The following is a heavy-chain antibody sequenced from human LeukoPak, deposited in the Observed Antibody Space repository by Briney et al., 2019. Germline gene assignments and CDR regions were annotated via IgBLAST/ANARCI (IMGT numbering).Heavy chain of an antibody. D-gene: IGHD5-24*01. Sequence: HSETLSLTCAVYGGSFSGYYWSWIRQPPGKGLEWIGEINHSGSTNYNPSLKSRVTISVDTSKNQFSLKLSSVTAADTAVYYCARPRRWLQWGEFDYWGQGTLVTVSS. V-gene: IGHV4-34*01. J-gene: IGHJ4*02. CDR1: GGSFSGYY. CDR3: ARPRRWLQWGEFDY. CDR2: INHSGST.